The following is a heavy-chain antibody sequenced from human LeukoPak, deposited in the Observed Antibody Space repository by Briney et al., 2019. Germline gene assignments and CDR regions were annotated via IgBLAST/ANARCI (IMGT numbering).Heavy chain of an antibody. Sequence: ASVKVSCKASGYTFTSYGISWVRQAPGQGLEWMGWISAYNGNTNYAQKLQGRVTMTTDTSTSTAYMELRRLTSDDTAIYYCAKVPPSITAAGNWLGPWGQGALVTVSS. CDR1: GYTFTSYG. D-gene: IGHD6-13*01. J-gene: IGHJ5*02. V-gene: IGHV1-18*01. CDR3: AKVPPSITAAGNWLGP. CDR2: ISAYNGNT.